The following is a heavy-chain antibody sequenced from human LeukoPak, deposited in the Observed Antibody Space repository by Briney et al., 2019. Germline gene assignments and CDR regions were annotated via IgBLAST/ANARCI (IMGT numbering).Heavy chain of an antibody. CDR3: ARDFPIAAAAPTSFDY. Sequence: GASVKVSCKASGYTFTSYYMHWVRQAPGQGLEWMGIINPSGGSTSYAQKFQGRVTMTRDMSTSTVYMELSSLRSEDTAVYYCARDFPIAAAAPTSFDYWGQGTLVTVSS. D-gene: IGHD6-13*01. CDR2: INPSGGST. J-gene: IGHJ4*02. V-gene: IGHV1-46*01. CDR1: GYTFTSYY.